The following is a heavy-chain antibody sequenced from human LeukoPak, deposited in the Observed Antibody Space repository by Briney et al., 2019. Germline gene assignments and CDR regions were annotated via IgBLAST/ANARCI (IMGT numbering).Heavy chain of an antibody. J-gene: IGHJ6*04. Sequence: SVKVSCKASGGTFSSYAISWVRQAPGQGLEWMGRIIPIFGTANYAQKFQGRVTLTADESTSTAYMELSSLRSDDQALYYFARPGRGRVEDVWGKGTTVTVSS. D-gene: IGHD2-15*01. V-gene: IGHV1-69*13. CDR1: GGTFSSYA. CDR2: IIPIFGTA. CDR3: ARPGRGRVEDV.